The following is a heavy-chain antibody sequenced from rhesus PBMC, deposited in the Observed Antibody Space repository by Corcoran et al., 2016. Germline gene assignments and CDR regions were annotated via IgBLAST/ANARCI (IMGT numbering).Heavy chain of an antibody. V-gene: IGHV4-165*02. CDR1: GGSISGYS. J-gene: IGHJ4*01. CDR2: IGGSSGIT. CDR3: ARFTGYYPNFDS. Sequence: QVQLQESGPGLLTPSETLSLTCAFSGGSISGYSCNWLRQPPGSGLGWIGYIGGSSGITYAHPSLKSRLTLSTDTSKSQFSLKLSSVTAADTAVYYCARFTGYYPNFDSWGQGVLVTVSS. D-gene: IGHD3-3*01.